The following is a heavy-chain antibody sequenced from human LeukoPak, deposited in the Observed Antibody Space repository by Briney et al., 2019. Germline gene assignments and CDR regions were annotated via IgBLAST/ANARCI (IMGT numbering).Heavy chain of an antibody. J-gene: IGHJ6*02. CDR3: ARIAGIAAAGIYYHGMDV. CDR1: GFSLSTSGMC. CDR2: IDWDDDK. Sequence: SGPWLVNPTQTLTLTCTFSGFSLSTSGMCVSWIRQPPGKALEWLARIDWDDDKYYSTSLKTILTISSDTSKNQVVLTMTNMDPVDTATYYCARIAGIAAAGIYYHGMDVWGQGTMVTVSS. V-gene: IGHV2-70*11. D-gene: IGHD6-13*01.